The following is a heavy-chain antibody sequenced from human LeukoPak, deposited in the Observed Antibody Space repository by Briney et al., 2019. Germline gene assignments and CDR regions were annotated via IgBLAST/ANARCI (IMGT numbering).Heavy chain of an antibody. Sequence: PSETLSLTCAVSGASISSGGYSWRWIRQPPGKGLEWIGYIYHSGSTYYNPSLKSRVTISVDRSKNQFSLKLSSVTAADTAVYYCARGRGYSGYTYFDYWGQGTLVTVSS. CDR1: GASISSGGYS. V-gene: IGHV4-30-2*01. D-gene: IGHD5-12*01. CDR3: ARGRGYSGYTYFDY. CDR2: IYHSGST. J-gene: IGHJ4*02.